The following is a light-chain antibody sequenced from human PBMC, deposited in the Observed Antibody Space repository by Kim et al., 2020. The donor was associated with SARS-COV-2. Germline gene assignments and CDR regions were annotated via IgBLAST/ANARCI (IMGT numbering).Light chain of an antibody. J-gene: IGLJ2*01. CDR3: QVWDSSSYHPVV. Sequence: PGKTARITCGGKNIGSKSVHWYQQKPGQAPVLVVYVDSDRPSGIPERFSGSKSGNTATLTISRVEAGDEADYYCQVWDSSSYHPVVFGGGTQLTVL. CDR2: VDS. V-gene: IGLV3-21*03. CDR1: NIGSKS.